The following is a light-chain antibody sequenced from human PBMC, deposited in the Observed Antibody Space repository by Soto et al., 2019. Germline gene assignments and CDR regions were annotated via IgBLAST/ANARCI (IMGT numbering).Light chain of an antibody. J-gene: IGKJ1*01. V-gene: IGKV1-5*03. CDR2: KAS. Sequence: DIQMTQSPSTLSGSVVGRVTITSLASQTIGSWLAWYQQIPGKAPKLLIYKASTLKSGVPSRFSGSGSGTEFTLTISSLQPDDFATYYCQQFNTSPWTFGQGTKVDIK. CDR1: QTIGSW. CDR3: QQFNTSPWT.